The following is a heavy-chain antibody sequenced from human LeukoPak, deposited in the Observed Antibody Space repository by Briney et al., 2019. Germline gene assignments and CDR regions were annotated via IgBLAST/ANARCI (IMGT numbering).Heavy chain of an antibody. D-gene: IGHD5-12*01. CDR3: AHRLTYNGTFDQSYFDY. CDR2: IYGDNDK. J-gene: IGHJ4*02. V-gene: IGHV2-5*02. CDR1: GFSLTTSTVG. Sequence: SGPTLVKPTETVTLTWTFSGFSLTTSTVGVDWIRQPPGKDLEWLALIYGDNDKRYSPSLKSRLTITKDTSKNQVVLTMTNMDPVDTATYYCAHRLTYNGTFDQSYFDYWGQGTLVTVSS.